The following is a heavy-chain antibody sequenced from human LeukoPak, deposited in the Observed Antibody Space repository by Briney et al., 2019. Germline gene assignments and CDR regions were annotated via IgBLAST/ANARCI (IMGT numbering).Heavy chain of an antibody. V-gene: IGHV6-1*01. CDR3: ARYSGLGVPDY. D-gene: IGHD2-21*01. J-gene: IGHJ4*02. CDR1: GDSVSSNSAA. CDR2: TYYRSKWYN. Sequence: SQTPSLTCAISGDSVSSNSAARNWIRQSPSRGLEWLGRTYYRSKWYNDYAVSVRGRITINPDTSKNQFSLLLNSVTPEDTAVYYCARYSGLGVPDYWGQGTLVTVSS.